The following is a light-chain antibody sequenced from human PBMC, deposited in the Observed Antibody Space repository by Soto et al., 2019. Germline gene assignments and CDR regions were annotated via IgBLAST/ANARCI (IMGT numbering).Light chain of an antibody. CDR3: SSYTSSSPHVV. CDR2: DVS. Sequence: QSALTQPASVSGSPGQSITISCTGTSSDVGGYNYVSWYQQHPGKAPKLMIYDVSNRPSGVSNRVSGSKSGNTASLTISGLQAEDEADYYCSSYTSSSPHVVFGGGTKLTVL. CDR1: SSDVGGYNY. J-gene: IGLJ2*01. V-gene: IGLV2-14*01.